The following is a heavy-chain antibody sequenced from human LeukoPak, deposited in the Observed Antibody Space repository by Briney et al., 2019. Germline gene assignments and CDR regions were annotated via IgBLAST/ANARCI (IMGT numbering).Heavy chain of an antibody. D-gene: IGHD3-22*01. Sequence: GGSLRLSCAASGFTFSSYAMSWVRQAPGKGLEWVSVIYSGGSTYYADSVKGRFTISRDNSKNTLYLQMNSLRAEDTAVYYCATSLLPGAFDIWGQGTMVTVSS. J-gene: IGHJ3*02. V-gene: IGHV3-53*01. CDR2: IYSGGST. CDR1: GFTFSSYA. CDR3: ATSLLPGAFDI.